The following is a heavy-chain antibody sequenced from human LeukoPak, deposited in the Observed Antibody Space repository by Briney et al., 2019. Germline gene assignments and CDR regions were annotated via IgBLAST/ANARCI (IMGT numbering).Heavy chain of an antibody. V-gene: IGHV4-39*07. CDR1: GGSISSSSYY. CDR2: IYYSGST. J-gene: IGHJ4*02. CDR3: ARDKGAYSYGLFDY. Sequence: SETLSLTCTVSGGSISSSSYYWGWIRQPPGKGLEWIGSIYYSGSTYYNPSLKSRVTISVDTSKNQFSLKLSSVTAADTAVYYCARDKGAYSYGLFDYWGQGTLVTVSS. D-gene: IGHD5-18*01.